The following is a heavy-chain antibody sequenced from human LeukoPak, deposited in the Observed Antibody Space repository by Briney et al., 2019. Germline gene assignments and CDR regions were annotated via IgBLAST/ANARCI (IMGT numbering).Heavy chain of an antibody. D-gene: IGHD3-10*01. CDR3: ARQTRDGSGSRGYSFDF. Sequence: GESLKISCKGSGYSFTNNWIGWVRQMPGKGLEWMGIMYPGDSDTRYSPSFEGQVTISADKSISTAYLQWSSLKASDTAMYYCARQTRDGSGSRGYSFDFWGQGTLVTVSS. V-gene: IGHV5-51*01. CDR1: GYSFTNNW. CDR2: MYPGDSDT. J-gene: IGHJ4*02.